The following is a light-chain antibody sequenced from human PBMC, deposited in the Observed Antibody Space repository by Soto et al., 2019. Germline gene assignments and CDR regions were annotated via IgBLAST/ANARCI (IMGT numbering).Light chain of an antibody. V-gene: IGKV3-20*01. CDR3: QQYCSSPMYT. CDR1: QSVSSSY. Sequence: EIVLTQSPGTLSLSPGERATLSCRASQSVSSSYLAWYQQKPGQAPRLLIYGASGRATGIPDRFSGSGSGTDVTLTISRLEPEDFAVYYCQQYCSSPMYTFGQGTKLEIK. J-gene: IGKJ2*01. CDR2: GAS.